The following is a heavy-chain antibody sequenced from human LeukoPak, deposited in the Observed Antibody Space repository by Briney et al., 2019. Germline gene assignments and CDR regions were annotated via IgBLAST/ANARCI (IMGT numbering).Heavy chain of an antibody. V-gene: IGHV3-30-3*01. CDR3: AREMGGPLNYGMDV. D-gene: IGHD2-8*01. Sequence: PGGSLRLSCAASGFTFSSYAMHWVRQAPGKGLEWVAVISYDGSNKYYADSVKGRFTISRDNSKKTLYLQMNSLSAEDTAVYYCAREMGGPLNYGMDVWGQGTTVTVSS. CDR2: ISYDGSNK. J-gene: IGHJ6*02. CDR1: GFTFSSYA.